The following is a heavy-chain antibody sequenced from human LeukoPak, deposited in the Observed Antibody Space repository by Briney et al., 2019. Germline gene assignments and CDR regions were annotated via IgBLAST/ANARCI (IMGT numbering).Heavy chain of an antibody. Sequence: GGSLRLSCAASGFTFSSYDMHWVRQATGKGLEWVSAIGTAGDTYYPGSVKGRFTISRENAKNSLYLQMNSLRAGDTAVYYCARGSYYCSGGSCYHADNWFDPWGQGTLVTVSS. V-gene: IGHV3-13*01. CDR3: ARGSYYCSGGSCYHADNWFDP. J-gene: IGHJ5*02. CDR2: IGTAGDT. CDR1: GFTFSSYD. D-gene: IGHD2-15*01.